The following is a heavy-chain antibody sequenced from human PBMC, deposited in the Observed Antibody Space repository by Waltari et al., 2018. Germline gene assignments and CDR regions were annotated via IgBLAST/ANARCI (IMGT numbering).Heavy chain of an antibody. J-gene: IGHJ4*02. CDR2: MNPNSGNL. CDR3: ARAVRYQLLSDF. V-gene: IGHV1-8*03. D-gene: IGHD2-2*01. CDR1: GYTFSNYD. Sequence: QVQLVQSGAEVKNPGASVTLSCKTSGYTFSNYDVSWVRQAPGRGLEWMGWMNPNSGNLGFAQGFQGRVMCTADTSTTTAYMELTNLRSDDTAIYFCARAVRYQLLSDFWGQGTLVTVSS.